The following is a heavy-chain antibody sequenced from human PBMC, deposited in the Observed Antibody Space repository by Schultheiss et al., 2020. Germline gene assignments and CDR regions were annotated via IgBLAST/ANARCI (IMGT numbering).Heavy chain of an antibody. CDR3: ARYYSPSGYFDY. V-gene: IGHV4-39*01. D-gene: IGHD1-26*01. J-gene: IGHJ4*02. Sequence: SETLSLTCTVSGGSIGSSSHYWGWIRQPPGKGLEWIGSVYYSGSTYYTPSLNSRVTISVDTSKNQLSLKLSSVTAADTAVYFCARYYSPSGYFDYWGQGTLVNVYS. CDR2: VYYSGST. CDR1: GGSIGSSSHY.